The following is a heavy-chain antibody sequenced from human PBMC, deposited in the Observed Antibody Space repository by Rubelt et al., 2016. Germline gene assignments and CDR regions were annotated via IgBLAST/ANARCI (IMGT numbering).Heavy chain of an antibody. J-gene: IGHJ6*02. Sequence: QVQLQQWGAGLLKPSETLSLTCAVYGGSFSGYYWSWIRQPPGKGLEWIGEINHSGSTNYNPSLKSRVTKAVDTAKDQFSLKLSSVTAADTAVYYCAGGRMGFHFYYYGMDVWGQGTTVTGPS. D-gene: IGHD1-26*01. CDR2: INHSGST. CDR1: GGSFSGYY. V-gene: IGHV4-34*01. CDR3: AGGRMGFHFYYYGMDV.